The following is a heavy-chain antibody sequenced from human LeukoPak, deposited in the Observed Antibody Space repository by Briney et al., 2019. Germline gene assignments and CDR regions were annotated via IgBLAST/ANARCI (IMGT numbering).Heavy chain of an antibody. J-gene: IGHJ4*02. D-gene: IGHD3-16*01. Sequence: PGGSLRLSCAASGFTFSSYAMNWVRQAPGKGLEWVSAISGSGGSTYYAASVKGRLTISRDNAKNSLYLQMNSLRAEDTAVYYCARGLYVGKWGQGTLVTVSS. CDR2: ISGSGGST. CDR1: GFTFSSYA. V-gene: IGHV3-23*01. CDR3: ARGLYVGK.